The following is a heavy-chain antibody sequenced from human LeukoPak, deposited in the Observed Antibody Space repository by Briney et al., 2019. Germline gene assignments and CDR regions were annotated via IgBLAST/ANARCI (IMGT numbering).Heavy chain of an antibody. CDR2: IYYSGST. J-gene: IGHJ6*03. V-gene: IGHV4-59*01. D-gene: IGHD2-2*01. CDR3: ARYVPSGHYMDV. CDR1: GGSISSYY. Sequence: SETLSLTCTVSGGSISSYYWSWIRQPPGKGLEWIGYIYYSGSTNYNPSLKSRVTISVDTSKNQFSLKLSSVTAADTAVYYCARYVPSGHYMDVWGKGTTVTVSS.